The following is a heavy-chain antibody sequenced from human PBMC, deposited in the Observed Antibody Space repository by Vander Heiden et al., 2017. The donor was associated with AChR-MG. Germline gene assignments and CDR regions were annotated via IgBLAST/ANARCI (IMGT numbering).Heavy chain of an antibody. CDR3: ARGGDYSWSD. V-gene: IGHV4-4*02. CDR2: IFHSGGT. J-gene: IGHJ4*02. Sequence: QVQLQESGPGLVKPSGTLSLTCAVSGDSISSYIWWSWVRQPPGKGLEWIGEIFHSGGTNYNTSLESRVTISVDKSKNQFSLKLTSVTAADTAVYYCARGGDYSWSDWGQGTLVTVSS. D-gene: IGHD3-16*01. CDR1: GDSISSYIW.